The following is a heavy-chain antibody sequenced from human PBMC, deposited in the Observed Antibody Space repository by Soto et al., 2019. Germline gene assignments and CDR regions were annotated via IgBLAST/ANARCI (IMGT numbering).Heavy chain of an antibody. J-gene: IGHJ5*02. V-gene: IGHV1-69*13. D-gene: IGHD3-3*01. CDR2: IIPIFGTA. CDR3: ARDLGVDYDLFGWFDP. CDR1: GGTFSSYA. Sequence: SVKVSCKASGGTFSSYAISWVRQAPGQGLEWMGGIIPIFGTANYAQKFQGRVTITADESTSTAYMELSSLRSEDTAVYYCARDLGVDYDLFGWFDPWGQGTLVTVSS.